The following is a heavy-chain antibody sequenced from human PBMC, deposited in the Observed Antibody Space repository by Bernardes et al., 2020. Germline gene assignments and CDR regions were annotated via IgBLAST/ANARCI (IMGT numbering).Heavy chain of an antibody. D-gene: IGHD4-4*01. CDR3: AKDSYSRGDY. Sequence: GGSLRLSCAASGFSISSLWMSWVRQAPGKGLEWVANIKGDGSEKNYVGSVEGRFTISRDNAKNSLYLQMNSLRAEDTALYYCAKDSYSRGDYWGQGTLVTVSS. J-gene: IGHJ4*02. V-gene: IGHV3-7*01. CDR2: IKGDGSEK. CDR1: GFSISSLW.